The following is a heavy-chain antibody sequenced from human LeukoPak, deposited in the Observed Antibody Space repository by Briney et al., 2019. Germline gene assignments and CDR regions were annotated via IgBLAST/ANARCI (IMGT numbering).Heavy chain of an antibody. D-gene: IGHD2-21*02. V-gene: IGHV5-51*01. J-gene: IGHJ3*02. CDR2: IYPGDSDT. Sequence: GESLKISCKGSGYSFNTYWIGWVRQMPGKGLEWMGIIYPGDSDTKYSPSFQGQVTISADKSISTAYLQWSSLKASDTAMYYCARRGYCGGDCSLYAFDIWGQGTMVTVSS. CDR1: GYSFNTYW. CDR3: ARRGYCGGDCSLYAFDI.